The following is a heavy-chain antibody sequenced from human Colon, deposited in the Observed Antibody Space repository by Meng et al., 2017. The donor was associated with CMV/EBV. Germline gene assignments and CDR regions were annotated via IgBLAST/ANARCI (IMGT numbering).Heavy chain of an antibody. V-gene: IGHV2-5*02. J-gene: IGHJ4*02. D-gene: IGHD6-6*01. CDR1: GFSLSTSGVG. CDR2: IYWDDDK. CDR3: AHRMGRIAARVFDY. Sequence: TLKGAGPPLVKPPQTFPLPCTFSGFSLSTSGVGVGWIRQPPGKALEWLALIYWDDDKRYSPSLKSRLTITKDTSKNQVVLTMTNMDPVDTATYYCAHRMGRIAARVFDYWGQGTLVTVSS.